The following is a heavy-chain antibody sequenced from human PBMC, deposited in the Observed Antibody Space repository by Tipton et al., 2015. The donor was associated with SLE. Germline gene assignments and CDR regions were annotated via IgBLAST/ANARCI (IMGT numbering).Heavy chain of an antibody. J-gene: IGHJ4*02. CDR1: GGSFSGYY. Sequence: TLSLTCAVYGGSFSGYYWSWIRQPPGKGLEWIGEINHSGSTNYNPSLKSRVTISVDTSKNQFSLKLSSVTAADTAVYYCARQGVDSGRNDDYWGQGTLVTVSS. V-gene: IGHV4-34*01. CDR2: INHSGST. CDR3: ARQGVDSGRNDDY. D-gene: IGHD1-26*01.